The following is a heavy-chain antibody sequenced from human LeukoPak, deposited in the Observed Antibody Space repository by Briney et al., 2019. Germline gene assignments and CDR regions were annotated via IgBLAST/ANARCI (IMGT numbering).Heavy chain of an antibody. CDR2: IWYDGSNK. CDR3: ARDSGYEYYFDY. CDR1: GFTFSSYG. D-gene: IGHD5-12*01. V-gene: IGHV3-33*01. J-gene: IGHJ4*02. Sequence: PGGSLRLSCAASGFTFSSYGMHWVRQAPGKGLEWVAVIWYDGSNKYYADSVKGRFTISRDNAKNSLYLQMNSLRAEDTAVYYCARDSGYEYYFDYWGQGTPVTVSS.